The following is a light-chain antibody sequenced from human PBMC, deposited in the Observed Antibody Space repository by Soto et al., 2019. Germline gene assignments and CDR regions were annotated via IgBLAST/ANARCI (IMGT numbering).Light chain of an antibody. CDR3: QQYGSSPPFT. CDR1: QSVSSSY. J-gene: IGKJ3*01. V-gene: IGKV3-20*01. Sequence: EIVLTQSPGTLSLSPGERATLACRASQSVSSSYLAWYQQKPGQAPRLLIYGASSRATGIPDRFSGSGSGTDFTLTISRLEPEDIAVYYCQQYGSSPPFTFGPGIKVDIK. CDR2: GAS.